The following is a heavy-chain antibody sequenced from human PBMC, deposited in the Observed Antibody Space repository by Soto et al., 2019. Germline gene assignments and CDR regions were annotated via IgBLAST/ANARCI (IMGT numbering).Heavy chain of an antibody. CDR3: AKGDIVLVPAAMWVYYYYGMDV. CDR1: GFTFSSYG. Sequence: QVQLVESGGGVVQPGRSLRLSCAASGFTFSSYGMHWVRQAPGKGLEWVAVISYDGSNKYYADSVKGRFTISRDNSKNXXYXQXXSLRAEETAVYYCAKGDIVLVPAAMWVYYYYGMDVWGQGTTVTVSS. J-gene: IGHJ6*02. D-gene: IGHD2-2*01. V-gene: IGHV3-30*18. CDR2: ISYDGSNK.